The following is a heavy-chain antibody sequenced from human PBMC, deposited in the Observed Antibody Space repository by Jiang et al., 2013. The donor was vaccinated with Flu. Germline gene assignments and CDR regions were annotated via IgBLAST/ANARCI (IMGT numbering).Heavy chain of an antibody. Sequence: GSGLVKPSQTLSVACIVSGDSITSGSYYWSWIRQPAGKGLEWIGRIYTSGTTDYHPSLKTRVTISMDTSKNQISLRLRSVTAADSAVYYCARDHVGAAAGNWGQGTRVTVSS. CDR3: ARDHVGAAAGN. J-gene: IGHJ4*02. D-gene: IGHD6-25*01. CDR1: GDSITSGSYY. CDR2: IYTSGTT. V-gene: IGHV4-61*02.